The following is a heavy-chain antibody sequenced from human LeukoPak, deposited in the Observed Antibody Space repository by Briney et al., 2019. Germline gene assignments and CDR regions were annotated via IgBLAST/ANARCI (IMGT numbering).Heavy chain of an antibody. Sequence: GGSLRLSCAASGFTFSSYAMHWVRQAPGKGLEYVSAISSNGGSIYYANSVKGRFTISRDNSKNTLYLQMGSLRAEDMAVYYCAISAGAHYYDSSYDYWGQGTLVTVSS. V-gene: IGHV3-64*01. CDR1: GFTFSSYA. D-gene: IGHD3-22*01. J-gene: IGHJ4*02. CDR2: ISSNGGSI. CDR3: AISAGAHYYDSSYDY.